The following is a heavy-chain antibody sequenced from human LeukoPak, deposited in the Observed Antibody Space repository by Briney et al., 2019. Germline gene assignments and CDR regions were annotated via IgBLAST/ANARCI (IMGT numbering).Heavy chain of an antibody. J-gene: IGHJ6*02. CDR3: AKHMRATNTYSFFGLDV. V-gene: IGHV3-9*01. D-gene: IGHD1-26*01. Sequence: PGRSLRLSCAATGFTFKDYGMHWVRRPPGKGLEWVSSINWNGGGTDYADSVKGRFTISRDNAKNSLYLQLSSLRPEDTALNYCAKHMRATNTYSFFGLDVWGQGTTVTVSS. CDR2: INWNGGGT. CDR1: GFTFKDYG.